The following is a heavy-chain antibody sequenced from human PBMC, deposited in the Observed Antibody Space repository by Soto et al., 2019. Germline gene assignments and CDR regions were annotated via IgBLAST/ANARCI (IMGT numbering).Heavy chain of an antibody. CDR3: ARHTYGDFENLFDP. Sequence: PSETLSLTCTVSGGSISSGGYYWSWIRQPPGKGLEWIGYIYYSGSTYYNPSLKSRVTISVDTSKNHFSLKLSSVTAADTAVYYCARHTYGDFENLFDPWGQGTLVTVSS. D-gene: IGHD4-17*01. CDR2: IYYSGST. CDR1: GGSISSGGYY. V-gene: IGHV4-39*01. J-gene: IGHJ5*02.